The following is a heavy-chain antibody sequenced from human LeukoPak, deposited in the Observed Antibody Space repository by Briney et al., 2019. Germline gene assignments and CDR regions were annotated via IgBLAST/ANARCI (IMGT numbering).Heavy chain of an antibody. D-gene: IGHD2-15*01. J-gene: IGHJ4*02. CDR3: AKDVSLGYCSGGSCSAHFDY. V-gene: IGHV3-9*03. CDR2: LSWNSGSI. CDR1: GFTFDDYA. Sequence: GRSLRLSCAASGFTFDDYAMHWVRQAPGKGLEWVSGLSWNSGSIGYADSVKGRFTISRDNPKKSLYLQMNSLRAEDMALYYCAKDVSLGYCSGGSCSAHFDYWGQGTLVTVSS.